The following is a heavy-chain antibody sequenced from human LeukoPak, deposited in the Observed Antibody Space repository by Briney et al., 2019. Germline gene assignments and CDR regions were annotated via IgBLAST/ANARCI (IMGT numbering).Heavy chain of an antibody. D-gene: IGHD1-26*01. CDR2: ISTSSSYI. Sequence: GGSLRLSCAASGFTFSSYSLNWVRQAPGKGLEWVSSISTSSSYIYYADSVKGRFTISRDNAKKSVYLQMNSLRVEDTAVYYCARAYSERYGLGYYYMDVWGKGTTVTISS. J-gene: IGHJ6*03. V-gene: IGHV3-21*01. CDR1: GFTFSSYS. CDR3: ARAYSERYGLGYYYMDV.